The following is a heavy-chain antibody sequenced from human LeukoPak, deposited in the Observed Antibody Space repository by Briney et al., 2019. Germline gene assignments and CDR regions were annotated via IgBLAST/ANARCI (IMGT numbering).Heavy chain of an antibody. V-gene: IGHV3-66*01. D-gene: IGHD4-11*01. CDR1: GFTVSSNY. Sequence: SGGSLRLSCAASGFTVSSNYMSWVRQAPGKGLEWVSVIYSGGSTYYADSVKGRFTISRGNSKNRVYLQMNSLRAEDTAVYYCARGLGYSNGLYHFDSWGQGTLVTVSS. CDR2: IYSGGST. J-gene: IGHJ4*02. CDR3: ARGLGYSNGLYHFDS.